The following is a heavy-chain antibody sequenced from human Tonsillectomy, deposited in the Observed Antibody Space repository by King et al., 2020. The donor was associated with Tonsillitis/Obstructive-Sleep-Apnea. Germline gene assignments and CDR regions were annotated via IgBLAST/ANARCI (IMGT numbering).Heavy chain of an antibody. CDR3: ARTSLWFGELGVDY. Sequence: QLQESGPGLVKPSETLSLTCTVSGGSISSYYWSWIRQPPGKGLEWIGYIYYSGSTNYNPSLKSRVTISVDTSKNQFSLKLSSVTAADTAVYYCARTSLWFGELGVDYWGQGTLVTVSS. CDR1: GGSISSYY. D-gene: IGHD3-10*01. CDR2: IYYSGST. V-gene: IGHV4-59*01. J-gene: IGHJ4*02.